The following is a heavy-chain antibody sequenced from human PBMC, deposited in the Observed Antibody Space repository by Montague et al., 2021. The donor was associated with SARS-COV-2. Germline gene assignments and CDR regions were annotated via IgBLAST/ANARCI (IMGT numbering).Heavy chain of an antibody. CDR3: ARTSVEMATIGAYYYYDMDV. D-gene: IGHD5-24*01. V-gene: IGHV2-70*01. CDR2: IDWDDDK. J-gene: IGHJ6*02. Sequence: VKPTQTLTLTCTFSGFSLSTSGMCVSWIRQPPGKALEWLALIDWDDDKYYSTSLKTRLTISKDTSKNQVVLTMTNTDPVDTATYYCARTSVEMATIGAYYYYDMDVGGQGTTVTVSS. CDR1: GFSLSTSGMC.